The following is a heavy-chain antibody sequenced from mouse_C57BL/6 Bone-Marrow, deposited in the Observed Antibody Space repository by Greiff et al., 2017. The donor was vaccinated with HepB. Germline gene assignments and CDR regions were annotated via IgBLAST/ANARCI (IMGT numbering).Heavy chain of an antibody. CDR1: GYSITSGYY. D-gene: IGHD2-4*01. J-gene: IGHJ3*01. V-gene: IGHV3-6*01. Sequence: VQLKESGPGLVKPSQSLSLTCSVTGYSITSGYYWNWIRQFPGNKLEWMGYISYDGSNNYNPSLKNRISITRDTSKNQFFLKLNSVTTEDTATYYCARVYYDGGFAYWGQGTLVTVSA. CDR3: ARVYYDGGFAY. CDR2: ISYDGSN.